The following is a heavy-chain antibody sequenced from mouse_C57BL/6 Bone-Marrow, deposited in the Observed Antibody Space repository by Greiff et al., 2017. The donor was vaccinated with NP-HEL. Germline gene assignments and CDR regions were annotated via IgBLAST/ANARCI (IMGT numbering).Heavy chain of an antibody. V-gene: IGHV1-59*01. J-gene: IGHJ2*01. CDR1: GYTFTSYW. D-gene: IGHD2-4*01. Sequence: QVQLQQPGAELVRPGTSVKLSCKASGYTFTSYWMHWVKQRPGQGLEWIGVIDPSDSYTNYNQKFKGKATLTVDPSSSTAYMQLSSLTSEDSAVYYCARRDDYDGRDYWGQGTTLTVSS. CDR3: ARRDDYDGRDY. CDR2: IDPSDSYT.